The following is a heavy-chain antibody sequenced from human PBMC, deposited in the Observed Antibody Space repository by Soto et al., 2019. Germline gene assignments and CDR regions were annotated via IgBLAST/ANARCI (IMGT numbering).Heavy chain of an antibody. CDR2: INPQSGCI. D-gene: IGHD2-8*01. Sequence: SVKISCKASRDTFSAHYVPWERRAPQQHREWIGRINPQSGCIHFSQQCQGRVTMTGDMSISKAIMEISRLTSDITAKYFCAKSREVVPPCTNGVGDDRTGYDMDAWGQGTTATASS. CDR1: RDTFSAHY. J-gene: IGHJ6*02. CDR3: AKSREVVPPCTNGVGDDRTGYDMDA. V-gene: IGHV1-2*02.